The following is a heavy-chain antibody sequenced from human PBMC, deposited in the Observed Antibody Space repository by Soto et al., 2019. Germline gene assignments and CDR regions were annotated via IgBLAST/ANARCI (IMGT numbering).Heavy chain of an antibody. J-gene: IGHJ6*02. CDR3: ARDLRRRDGYNRAYYYYGMDV. CDR1: GFTFTSYG. Sequence: GASVKVSCKASGFTFTSYGISLVRQAPGQGLEWMGWISAYNGDTNYPQKFQGRVTMTRDTSTSTVYMELSSLRSEDTAVYYCARDLRRRDGYNRAYYYYGMDVWGQGTTVTVSS. V-gene: IGHV1-18*01. D-gene: IGHD5-12*01. CDR2: ISAYNGDT.